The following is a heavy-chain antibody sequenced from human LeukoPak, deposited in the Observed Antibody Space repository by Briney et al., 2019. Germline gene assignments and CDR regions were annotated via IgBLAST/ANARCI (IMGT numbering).Heavy chain of an antibody. V-gene: IGHV1-69*13. CDR1: GGTFSSYA. Sequence: ASVKVSFKASGGTFSSYAISWVRQAPGQGLEWMGGIIPIFGTANYAQKFQGRVTITADESTSTAYMELSSLRSEDTAVYYCARFIVGANRDYWGQGTLVTVSS. CDR3: ARFIVGANRDY. D-gene: IGHD1-26*01. CDR2: IIPIFGTA. J-gene: IGHJ4*02.